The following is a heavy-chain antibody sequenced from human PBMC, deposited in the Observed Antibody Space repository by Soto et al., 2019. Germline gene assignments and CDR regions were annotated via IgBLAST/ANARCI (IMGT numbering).Heavy chain of an antibody. Sequence: IGDHCWSRIRKTQGKGLEWIGYIYYSGSTNYNPSLKRRVNISVDTSKNQFSLKLSSVTAADTAVYYCARDYDLWSGFYGIDVWGEAT. D-gene: IGHD3-3*01. J-gene: IGHJ6*02. CDR2: IYYSGST. CDR1: IGDHC. V-gene: IGHV4-59*11. CDR3: ARDYDLWSGFYGIDV.